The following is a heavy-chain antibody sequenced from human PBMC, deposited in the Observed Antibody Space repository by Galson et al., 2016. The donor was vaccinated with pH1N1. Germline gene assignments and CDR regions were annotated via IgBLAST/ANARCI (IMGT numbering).Heavy chain of an antibody. Sequence: SLRLSCAASGFTFTNYAMTWVRRAPGKGLEWVSDISGTGDNTRYADSVKGRFTISRDNSRNTLFLQMNSLRPEGTAVYYCAKVDRDDYGDYALDYWGQGTLVTVSS. CDR1: GFTFTNYA. CDR3: AKVDRDDYGDYALDY. D-gene: IGHD4-17*01. V-gene: IGHV3-23*01. CDR2: ISGTGDNT. J-gene: IGHJ4*02.